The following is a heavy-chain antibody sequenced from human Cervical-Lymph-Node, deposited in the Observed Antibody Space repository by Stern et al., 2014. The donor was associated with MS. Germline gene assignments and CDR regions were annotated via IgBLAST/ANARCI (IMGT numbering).Heavy chain of an antibody. J-gene: IGHJ6*02. V-gene: IGHV3-30*18. CDR2: ISYDGSRT. D-gene: IGHD3-3*01. CDR1: GFIFDLYG. Sequence: QVQLVQSGGGVVQPGRSLRLSCAASGFIFDLYGMHWVRQAPGKGLEWGALISYDGSRTYYADSVKGRFTISRDNSKNALYVQLNTLRAGDTAVYYCAKDRDRFSRGGGMDVWGQGTTVTVSS. CDR3: AKDRDRFSRGGGMDV.